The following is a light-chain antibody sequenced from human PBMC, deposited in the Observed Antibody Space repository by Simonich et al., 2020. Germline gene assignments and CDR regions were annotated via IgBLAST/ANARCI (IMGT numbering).Light chain of an antibody. Sequence: EIVMTQSPATLSVSPGERATLSCRASQSVSSNLAWYQQKPGQAPRLLLYGASTRATVIPARFSGSGSGTEFTLTISSMQSEDFAVYYCQQYYSTPYTFGQGTKLEIK. CDR1: QSVSSN. CDR2: GAS. J-gene: IGKJ2*01. CDR3: QQYYSTPYT. V-gene: IGKV3-15*01.